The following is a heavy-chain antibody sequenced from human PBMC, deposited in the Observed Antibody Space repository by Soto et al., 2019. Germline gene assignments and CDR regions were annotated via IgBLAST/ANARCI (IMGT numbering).Heavy chain of an antibody. CDR2: IYYSGST. J-gene: IGHJ6*02. D-gene: IGHD6-13*01. CDR3: ARDIRSGLAAAGSYYYYYGMDV. V-gene: IGHV4-31*03. Sequence: SETLSLTCTVSGRSISSGGYYWSWIRQHPGKGLEWIGYIYYSGSTYYNPSLKSRVTISVDTSKTQFSLKLSSVTGADTAVYYCARDIRSGLAAAGSYYYYYGMDVWGQGTTVTVSS. CDR1: GRSISSGGYY.